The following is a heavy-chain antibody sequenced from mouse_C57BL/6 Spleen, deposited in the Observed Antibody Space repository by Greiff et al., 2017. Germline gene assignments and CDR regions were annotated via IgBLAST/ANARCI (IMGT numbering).Heavy chain of an antibody. CDR2: INPNNGGT. J-gene: IGHJ3*01. D-gene: IGHD1-1*01. V-gene: IGHV1-26*01. CDR3: ARGDYGSDGAWFAY. CDR1: GYTFTDYY. Sequence: VQLQQSGPELVKPGASVKISCKASGYTFTDYYMNWVKQSHGKSLEWIGDINPNNGGTSYNQKFKGKATLTVDKSSSTAYMELRSLTSEDSAVYYCARGDYGSDGAWFAYWGQGTLVTVSA.